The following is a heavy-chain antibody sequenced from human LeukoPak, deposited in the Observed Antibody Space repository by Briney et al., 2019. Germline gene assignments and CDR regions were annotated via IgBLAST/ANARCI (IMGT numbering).Heavy chain of an antibody. CDR1: GFTFSSYW. Sequence: GGSLRLSCAASGFTFSSYWMHWVRQAPGKGLVWVSRINSDGSSTSYADSVKGRFTISRDNAKNSLYLQMNSLRAEDTAAYYCARELGWDPGEAFDIWGQGTMVTVSS. CDR2: INSDGSST. D-gene: IGHD1-26*01. CDR3: ARELGWDPGEAFDI. V-gene: IGHV3-74*01. J-gene: IGHJ3*02.